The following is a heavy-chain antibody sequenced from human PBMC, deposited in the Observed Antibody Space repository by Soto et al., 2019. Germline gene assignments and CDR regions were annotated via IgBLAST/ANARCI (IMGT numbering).Heavy chain of an antibody. CDR3: ARGGTVAANFDY. CDR1: GYPFTSYY. J-gene: IGHJ4*02. D-gene: IGHD6-19*01. CDR2: FNPTGGYT. Sequence: QVHLVQSGAEVKKPGASVKVSCKASGYPFTSYYMHWVRQAPGQGLELMGMFNPTGGYTNYAQKFQGRVTMTRDTSTSTVYVEMSSLRSEDTAVYYCARGGTVAANFDYWGQGTLVTVSS. V-gene: IGHV1-46*01.